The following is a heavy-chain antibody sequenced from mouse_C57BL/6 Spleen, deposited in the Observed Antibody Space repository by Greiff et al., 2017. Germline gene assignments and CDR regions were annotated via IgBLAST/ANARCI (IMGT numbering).Heavy chain of an antibody. CDR3: ARRIYYDNYDGIYAY. V-gene: IGHV1-82*01. J-gene: IGHJ3*01. D-gene: IGHD2-1*01. CDR1: GYAFSSSW. Sequence: VQLQQSGPELVKPGASVKISCKASGYAFSSSWMNWVKQRPGKGLEWIGRIYPGDGDTNYNGKFKGKATLTADKSSSTAYMQLSSLTSEDSAVYFCARRIYYDNYDGIYAYWGQGTLVTVSA. CDR2: IYPGDGDT.